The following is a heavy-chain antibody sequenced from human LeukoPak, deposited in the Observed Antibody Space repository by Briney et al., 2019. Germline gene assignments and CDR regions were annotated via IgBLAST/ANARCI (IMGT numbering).Heavy chain of an antibody. V-gene: IGHV1-2*02. CDR1: RYTFTDYY. D-gene: IGHD1-26*01. Sequence: SVKVSCKASRYTFTDYYIHWVRQAPGQELEGLGWINPNSGGTHYAQKFQDRVIMNRDTSIRTAYMEVSRLGSDDTAEYYCATMGATNFDHWGQGTLVSVSS. CDR2: INPNSGGT. CDR3: ATMGATNFDH. J-gene: IGHJ4*02.